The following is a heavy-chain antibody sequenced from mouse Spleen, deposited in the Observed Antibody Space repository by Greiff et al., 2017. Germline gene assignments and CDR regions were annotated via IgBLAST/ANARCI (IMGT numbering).Heavy chain of an antibody. CDR3: AREGDYDHY. CDR2: IDPSDSYT. CDR1: GYTFTSYW. Sequence: QVQLQQPGAELVKPGASVKLSCKASGYTFTSYWMQWVKQRPGQGLEWIGEIDPSDSYTNYNQKLKGKATLTVDTSSSTAYMQLSSLTSEDSAVYYCAREGDYDHYWGQGTTLTVSS. V-gene: IGHV1-50*01. D-gene: IGHD2-4*01. J-gene: IGHJ2*01.